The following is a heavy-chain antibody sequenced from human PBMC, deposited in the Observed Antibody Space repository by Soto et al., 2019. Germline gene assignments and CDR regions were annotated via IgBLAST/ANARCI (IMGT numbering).Heavy chain of an antibody. CDR2: ISSSSSYI. CDR1: GFIFSSYS. V-gene: IGHV3-21*01. D-gene: IGHD1-26*01. Sequence: EVQLVESGGGLVKPGGSLRLSCAASGFIFSSYSMNWVRQAPGKGLEWVSSISSSSSYIYYADSVKGRFTISRDNAKNSLYLQMNSLRAEDTAVYYCARDRGGSYLYGMDVWGQGTTVTVSS. J-gene: IGHJ6*02. CDR3: ARDRGGSYLYGMDV.